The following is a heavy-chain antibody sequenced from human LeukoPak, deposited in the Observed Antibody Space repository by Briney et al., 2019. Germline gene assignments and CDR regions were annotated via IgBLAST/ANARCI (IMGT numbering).Heavy chain of an antibody. J-gene: IGHJ4*02. CDR1: GGTFSSYA. Sequence: ASVKVSCKASGGTFSSYAISWVRQAPGQGLEWMGRIIPILGIASYAQKFQGRVTITADKSTSTAYMELSSLRSEDTAVYYCARGPPVWEDCSGGSCYLFDYWGQGTLVTVSS. CDR3: ARGPPVWEDCSGGSCYLFDY. D-gene: IGHD2-15*01. V-gene: IGHV1-69*04. CDR2: IIPILGIA.